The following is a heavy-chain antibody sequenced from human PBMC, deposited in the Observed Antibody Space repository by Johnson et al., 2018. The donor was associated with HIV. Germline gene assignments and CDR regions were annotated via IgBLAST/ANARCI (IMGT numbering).Heavy chain of an antibody. CDR2: ISYDGSNK. CDR3: AKDFYDSSGYYICAFDI. V-gene: IGHV3-30*19. D-gene: IGHD3-22*01. CDR1: GFTFSSYG. Sequence: QVQLLESGGGVVQPGGSLRLSCAASGFTFSSYGMHWVRQAPGKGLEWVAIISYDGSNKFYADSVKGRFTISRDNSKNTLYLQMNSLRAEDTAVYYCAKDFYDSSGYYICAFDIWGQGTMVTVSS. J-gene: IGHJ3*02.